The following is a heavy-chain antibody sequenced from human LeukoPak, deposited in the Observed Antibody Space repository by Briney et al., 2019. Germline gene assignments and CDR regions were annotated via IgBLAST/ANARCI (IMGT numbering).Heavy chain of an antibody. CDR1: GFTFSSYW. CDR3: ARFSGSYYYFDY. CDR2: IKLDGSEK. D-gene: IGHD1-26*01. J-gene: IGHJ4*02. V-gene: IGHV3-7*01. Sequence: GGSLRLSCAASGFTFSSYWMSWVRQAPGKGLEWVANIKLDGSEKYYVDSVKGRFTISRDNAKNSLYLQMRSLTAEDTAFYYCARFSGSYYYFDYWGQGTLVTVSS.